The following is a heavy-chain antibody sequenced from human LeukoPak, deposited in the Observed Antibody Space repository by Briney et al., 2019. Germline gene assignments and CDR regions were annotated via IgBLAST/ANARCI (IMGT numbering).Heavy chain of an antibody. CDR2: IYSGGST. CDR3: ARDPSTAAAGPKGGY. V-gene: IGHV3-53*01. J-gene: IGHJ4*02. D-gene: IGHD6-13*01. CDR1: GFTVSSNY. Sequence: PGGSLRLSCAASGFTVSSNYMSWVRQAPGKGLEWVSVIYSGGSTYYADSVKGRFTISRDNSKNTLYLQMNSLRAEDTAVYYCARDPSTAAAGPKGGYWGQGTLVTVSS.